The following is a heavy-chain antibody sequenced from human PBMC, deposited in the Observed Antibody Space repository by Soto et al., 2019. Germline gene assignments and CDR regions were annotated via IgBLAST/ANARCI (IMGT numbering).Heavy chain of an antibody. Sequence: VQLQESGPGLVRPSGTLSLTCAVSGASLSSGNWWSWVRQSPGKGLEWIGEIYHSGSTNHTPSLQSRVIISVDKSRNQFSLKLSSVTAADTAVYFCASHRGNTFGPYDDWGQGTQVTVSS. CDR1: GASLSSGNW. V-gene: IGHV4-4*02. CDR2: IYHSGST. J-gene: IGHJ4*01. CDR3: ASHRGNTFGPYDD. D-gene: IGHD3-16*01.